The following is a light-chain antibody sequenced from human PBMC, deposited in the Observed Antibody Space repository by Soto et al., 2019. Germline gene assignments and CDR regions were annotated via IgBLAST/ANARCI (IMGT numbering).Light chain of an antibody. CDR2: EVT. Sequence: QSALSQPASVSGSPGQTITISCTGTSTDVGGYNAVSWYQHHPGKAPKLIIYEVTHRPSGVSDRFSASKSGNTASLTISGLQAEDEADYYCNSFRVSHLYVFGTGTTVTVL. J-gene: IGLJ1*01. V-gene: IGLV2-14*01. CDR3: NSFRVSHLYV. CDR1: STDVGGYNA.